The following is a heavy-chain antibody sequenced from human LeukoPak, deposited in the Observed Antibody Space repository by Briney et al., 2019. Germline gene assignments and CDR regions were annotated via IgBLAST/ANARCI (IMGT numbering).Heavy chain of an antibody. CDR3: ARRSIAVAGTAYFDY. Sequence: SETLSLTCAVYGGSFSGYYWSWIRQPPGKGLEWIGETNHSGSTNYNPSLKSRVTISVDTSKNQFSLKLSSVTAADTAVYYCARRSIAVAGTAYFDYWGQGTLVTVSS. CDR1: GGSFSGYY. J-gene: IGHJ4*02. D-gene: IGHD6-19*01. V-gene: IGHV4-34*01. CDR2: TNHSGST.